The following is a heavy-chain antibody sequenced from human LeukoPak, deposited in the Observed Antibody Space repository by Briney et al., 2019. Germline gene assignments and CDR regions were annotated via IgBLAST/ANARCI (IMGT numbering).Heavy chain of an antibody. J-gene: IGHJ6*03. CDR1: GFTFSSYG. CDR3: AEGGYSSSWSPGYYYYYMDV. Sequence: PGGSLRLSCAASGFTFSSYGMHWVRQAPGKGLEWVAVIWYDGSNKYYADSVKGRFTISRDNSKNTLYLQMNSLRAEDTAVYYCAEGGYSSSWSPGYYYYYMDVWGKGTTVTVSS. V-gene: IGHV3-33*06. CDR2: IWYDGSNK. D-gene: IGHD6-13*01.